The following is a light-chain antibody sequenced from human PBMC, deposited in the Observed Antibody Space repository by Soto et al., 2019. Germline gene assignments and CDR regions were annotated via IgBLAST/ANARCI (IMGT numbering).Light chain of an antibody. CDR3: QQYGTYPVT. Sequence: DLQMTQSPSSVSASVGDRVTITCRASQNVSNWLVWYQERPGKAPKSLIFGASSLESGVPSRFSGSGSGTDFTLSIISLQPEDFATYYCQQYGTYPVTFGGGTKVEI. J-gene: IGKJ4*01. CDR1: QNVSNW. CDR2: GAS. V-gene: IGKV1D-16*01.